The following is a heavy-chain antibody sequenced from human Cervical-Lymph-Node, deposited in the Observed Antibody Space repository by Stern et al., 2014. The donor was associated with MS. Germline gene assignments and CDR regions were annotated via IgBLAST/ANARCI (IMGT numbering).Heavy chain of an antibody. J-gene: IGHJ4*02. V-gene: IGHV1-18*01. CDR1: GYTFTSYG. CDR2: ISAYNGNT. CDR3: ASRYYDILTGYSSFDY. D-gene: IGHD3-9*01. Sequence: QVQLVQSGAEVKKPGASVKVSCKASGYTFTSYGISWVRQAPGQGLEWMGWISAYNGNTNYAQKLQGRVTMTTDTSTSTAYMELRSLRSDDTAVYYCASRYYDILTGYSSFDYWGQGTLVTVSS.